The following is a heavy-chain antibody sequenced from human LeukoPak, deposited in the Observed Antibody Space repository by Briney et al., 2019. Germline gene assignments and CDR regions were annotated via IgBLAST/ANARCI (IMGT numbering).Heavy chain of an antibody. V-gene: IGHV4-34*01. J-gene: IGHJ5*02. Sequence: SETLSLTCAVYGVSFSGYYWSWLRQPPGKGLEWVGEINHSGSTNYNPSLNSRVTISVDTSKTQFSLQLSSVTAADTAVYYCARISELWWFGERKYNWFDPWGQGTLVTVSS. CDR2: INHSGST. CDR1: GVSFSGYY. CDR3: ARISELWWFGERKYNWFDP. D-gene: IGHD3-10*01.